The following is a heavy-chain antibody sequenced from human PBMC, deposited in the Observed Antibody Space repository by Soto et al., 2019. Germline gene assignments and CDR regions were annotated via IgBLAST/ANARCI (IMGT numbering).Heavy chain of an antibody. J-gene: IGHJ6*03. CDR3: ARGVYSSSSFSRSAPPTPHYMDV. CDR2: IYYSGST. D-gene: IGHD6-6*01. V-gene: IGHV4-31*03. Sequence: SETQSLTCPVSGGSISSGCYYWNWLNQHPGKGLEWIGYIYYSGSTYYNPSLKSRVTISVDTSKNQFSLKLSSVTAADTAVYYCARGVYSSSSFSRSAPPTPHYMDVWGKGTTVTVSS. CDR1: GGSISSGCYY.